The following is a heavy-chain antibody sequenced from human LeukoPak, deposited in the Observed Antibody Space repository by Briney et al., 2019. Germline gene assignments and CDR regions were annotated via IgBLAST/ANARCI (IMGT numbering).Heavy chain of an antibody. CDR1: GFTFNTYA. CDR3: AKSSSGWSGGSRYFDF. CDR2: ISSSGGNT. D-gene: IGHD6-19*01. V-gene: IGHV3-23*01. Sequence: GGSLRLSCVASGFTFNTYAMNWVRQAPEKGLEWVSTISSSGGNTYYADSVKGRFTISRDNSKNTLYLQMNSLRAEDTAVYYCAKSSSGWSGGSRYFDFWGQGTLVTVSS. J-gene: IGHJ4*02.